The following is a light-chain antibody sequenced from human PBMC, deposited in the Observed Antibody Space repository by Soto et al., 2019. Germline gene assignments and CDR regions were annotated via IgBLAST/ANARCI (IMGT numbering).Light chain of an antibody. CDR1: QSVSSN. Sequence: EIVMTQSPATLSVSPGERATLSCRASQSVSSNLAWYQQKPGQAPRLLIYGASTRATGIPARFSGSGSGTEFTLTISSLHPDDFATYYCQQYNSYSPTFGQGTKVDI. V-gene: IGKV3-15*01. CDR3: QQYNSYSPT. J-gene: IGKJ1*01. CDR2: GAS.